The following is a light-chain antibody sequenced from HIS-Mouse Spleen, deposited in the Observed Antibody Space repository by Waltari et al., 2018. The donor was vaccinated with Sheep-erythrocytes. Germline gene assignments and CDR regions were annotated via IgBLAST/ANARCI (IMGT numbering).Light chain of an antibody. CDR3: CSYAGSSTPWV. J-gene: IGLJ3*02. CDR1: SSDVXGYNL. Sequence: QSALTQPASVSGSPGQXITXSXXXTSSDVXGYNLVSWYQQHPGKAPKLMIYXGSKRXSGXXTRVSCXKSGNXASLTISGXQAXDEADYYCCSYAGSSTPWVFGGGTKLTX. CDR2: XGS. V-gene: IGLV2-23*01.